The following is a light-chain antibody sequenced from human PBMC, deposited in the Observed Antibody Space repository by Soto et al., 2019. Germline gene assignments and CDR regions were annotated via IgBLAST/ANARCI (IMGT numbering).Light chain of an antibody. CDR3: QQYSSPPRT. Sequence: EIVLTQSPGSLSLSPGERATLSCRASQSVSSYLAWYQQKPGQAPRLLISGASSRATGFPDRFSGSGSGTDLSLNISKLEPEDSAVYYCQQYSSPPRTFGKGTKVEIK. CDR1: QSVSSY. CDR2: GAS. V-gene: IGKV3-20*01. J-gene: IGKJ1*01.